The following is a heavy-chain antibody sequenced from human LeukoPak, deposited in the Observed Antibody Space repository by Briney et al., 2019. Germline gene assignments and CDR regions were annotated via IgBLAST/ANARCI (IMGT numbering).Heavy chain of an antibody. CDR2: ISYDGSNK. Sequence: GGSLRLPCAASGFTFSSYGMHWVRQAPGKGLEWVAVISYDGSNKYYADSVKGRFTISRDNSKNTLYLQMNSLRAEDTAVYYCAKECPGYAFDIWGQGTMVTVSS. CDR3: AKECPGYAFDI. J-gene: IGHJ3*02. D-gene: IGHD2-15*01. CDR1: GFTFSSYG. V-gene: IGHV3-30*18.